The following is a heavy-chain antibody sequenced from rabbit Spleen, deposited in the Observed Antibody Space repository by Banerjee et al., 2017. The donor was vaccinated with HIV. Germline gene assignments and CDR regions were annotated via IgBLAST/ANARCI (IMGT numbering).Heavy chain of an antibody. Sequence: QEQLEESGGDLVKPGASLTLTCTASGFSFSTNYVMGWVRQAPGKGLEWIACISAGGSGNTYYASWAKGRFTITRSTSLNTVTLQLNSLTAADTATYFCARDLIGIIGWNFYLWGPGTLVTVS. CDR3: ARDLIGIIGWNFYL. V-gene: IGHV1S45*01. D-gene: IGHD1-1*01. CDR2: ISAGGSGNT. J-gene: IGHJ4*01. CDR1: GFSFSTNYV.